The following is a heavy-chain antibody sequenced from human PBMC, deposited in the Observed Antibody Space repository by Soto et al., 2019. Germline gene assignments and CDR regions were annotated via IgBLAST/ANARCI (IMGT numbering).Heavy chain of an antibody. Sequence: QPQQWGAGLLKPSETLSLTCAVYGGSFNAYYWSWIRQPPGKGLEWIGEINHSGSSNYSPSLKGRLTISVDTSKNQLSLKLTSMTAADSAVYYCARWNYHHYHHSSGNFRTSYYFDSWGQGTLVTVSS. J-gene: IGHJ4*02. CDR2: INHSGSS. V-gene: IGHV4-34*02. CDR3: ARWNYHHYHHSSGNFRTSYYFDS. D-gene: IGHD3-22*01. CDR1: GGSFNAYY.